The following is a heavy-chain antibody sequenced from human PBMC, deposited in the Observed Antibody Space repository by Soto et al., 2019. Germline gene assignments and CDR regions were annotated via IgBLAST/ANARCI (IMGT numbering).Heavy chain of an antibody. D-gene: IGHD3-10*01. J-gene: IGHJ6*02. CDR2: IYYSGSI. V-gene: IGHV4-59*01. CDR3: ARGASGSPRYYGMDV. Sequence: QVQLQESGPGLVKPSETLSLTCSVSGGSISSYYWSWIRQPPGKGLEWVGYIYYSGSINYNPSLQIRVTISVDTSKNQFSLKLSSVTAADTDVYYCARGASGSPRYYGMDVCGQGTTVTVSS. CDR1: GGSISSYY.